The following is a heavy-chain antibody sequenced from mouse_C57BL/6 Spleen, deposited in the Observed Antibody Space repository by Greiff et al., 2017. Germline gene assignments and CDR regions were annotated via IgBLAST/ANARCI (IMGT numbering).Heavy chain of an antibody. CDR1: GFTFSSYA. CDR2: ISAGGSYT. Sequence: EVQVVESGGGLVKPGGSLKLSCAASGFTFSSYAMSWVRQTPEQRLEWVATISAGGSYTYYPDNVKGRFTITRDNATNNLYLQMSHLKSEDTAMYDCASNYYGSSYECDYWGQGTLVTVSA. J-gene: IGHJ3*01. V-gene: IGHV5-4*01. CDR3: ASNYYGSSYECDY. D-gene: IGHD1-1*01.